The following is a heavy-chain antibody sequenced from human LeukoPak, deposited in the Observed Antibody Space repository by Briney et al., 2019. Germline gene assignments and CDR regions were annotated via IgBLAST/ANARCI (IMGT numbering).Heavy chain of an antibody. CDR2: ISYDGSNK. CDR1: GFTFSSYA. D-gene: IGHD5-12*01. J-gene: IGHJ4*02. CDR3: ASSGYSGYDSFFDY. V-gene: IGHV3-30*01. Sequence: GGSLRLSCAASGFTFSSYAMHWVRQAPGKGLEWVAVISYDGSNKYYADSVKGRFTIPRDNSKNTLYLQMNSLRAEDTAVCYCASSGYSGYDSFFDYWGQGTLVTVSS.